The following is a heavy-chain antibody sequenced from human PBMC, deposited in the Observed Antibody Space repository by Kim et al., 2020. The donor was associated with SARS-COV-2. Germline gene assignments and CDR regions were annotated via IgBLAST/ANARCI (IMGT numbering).Heavy chain of an antibody. J-gene: IGHJ5*02. D-gene: IGHD4-17*01. CDR3: AALGGYGDYGRWFDP. Sequence: QKFQGRVTITRDKAASTAYMELSSLRSEDTAVYYCAALGGYGDYGRWFDPWGQGTLVTVSS. V-gene: IGHV1-3*01.